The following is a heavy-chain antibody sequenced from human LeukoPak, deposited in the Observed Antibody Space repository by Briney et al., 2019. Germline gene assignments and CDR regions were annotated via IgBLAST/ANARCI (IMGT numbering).Heavy chain of an antibody. CDR2: ISAYNGNT. D-gene: IGHD4-23*01. V-gene: IGHV1-18*01. J-gene: IGHJ4*02. Sequence: TSVKVSCKASGYTFTSYGISWVRQAPGQGLEWMGWISAYNGNTNYAQKLQGRVTMTTDTSTSTAYMELRSLRSDDTAVYYCARAVVTPGDFDYWGQGTLVTVSS. CDR3: ARAVVTPGDFDY. CDR1: GYTFTSYG.